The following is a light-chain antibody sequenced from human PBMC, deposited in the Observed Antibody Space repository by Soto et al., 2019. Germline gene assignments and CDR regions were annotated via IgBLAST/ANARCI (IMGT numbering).Light chain of an antibody. V-gene: IGKV2-28*01. CDR1: QSLLESNGYTY. Sequence: EIVMTQSPLSLPVTPGESASISCRSSQSLLESNGYTYLDWYLQKPGHSPQLLIYMASNRSSGVPERFSGTGSGKHFTLKIRRVEAEDVGVYSCMQVLQSPVTLCQGTRLDIK. CDR3: MQVLQSPVT. CDR2: MAS. J-gene: IGKJ5*01.